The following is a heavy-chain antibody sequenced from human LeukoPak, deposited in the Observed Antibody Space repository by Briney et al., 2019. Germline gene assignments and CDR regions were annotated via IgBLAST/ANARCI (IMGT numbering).Heavy chain of an antibody. D-gene: IGHD2-15*01. CDR3: ARWYPNTGGDDAFDI. CDR2: VYYDGSA. V-gene: IGHV4-39*07. CDR1: GGSISSSSYY. Sequence: SETLSLTCTVSGGSISSSSYYWGWIRQPPGKGLEWIGSVYYDGSAYYNPSLKSRVTISVDTSKNQFSLKLNSLTAADTAMYYCARWYPNTGGDDAFDIWGQGTMVTVSS. J-gene: IGHJ3*02.